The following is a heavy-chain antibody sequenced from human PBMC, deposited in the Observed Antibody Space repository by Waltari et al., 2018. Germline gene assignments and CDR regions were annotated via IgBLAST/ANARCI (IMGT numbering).Heavy chain of an antibody. D-gene: IGHD5-18*01. Sequence: VQLVQSGAEVKKPGESLKISCKGSGYSFTSYWIGWVRQMPGKGLEWMGIIYPGYSDTRYSPSFQGQVTISADKSISTAYLQWSSLKASDTAMYYCARVDTAMVGLDYFDYWGQGTLVTVSS. CDR3: ARVDTAMVGLDYFDY. CDR2: IYPGYSDT. CDR1: GYSFTSYW. V-gene: IGHV5-51*03. J-gene: IGHJ4*02.